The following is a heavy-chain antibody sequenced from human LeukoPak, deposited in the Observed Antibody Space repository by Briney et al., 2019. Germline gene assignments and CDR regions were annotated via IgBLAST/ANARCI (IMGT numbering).Heavy chain of an antibody. Sequence: VASVKVSCKASGYTFTSYDINWVRQATGQGLEWMGWMNPNSGNTGYAQKFQGRVTITRNTSISTAYMELSSLRSEDTAVYYCATAPLNDCSSTSCRPNFDYWGQGTLVTVSS. D-gene: IGHD2-2*01. V-gene: IGHV1-8*03. J-gene: IGHJ4*02. CDR1: GYTFTSYD. CDR3: ATAPLNDCSSTSCRPNFDY. CDR2: MNPNSGNT.